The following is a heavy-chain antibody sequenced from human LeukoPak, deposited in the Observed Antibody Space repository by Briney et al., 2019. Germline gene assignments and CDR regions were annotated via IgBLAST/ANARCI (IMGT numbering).Heavy chain of an antibody. CDR3: AKDLYLRDFWSGYLDY. Sequence: GGSLRLSCAASGFIFSNYGMNWVRQAPGKGLEWVAAISASGSATSYADSVRGRFTISRDNSKSTTYLQMNSLRAEDTAVFYCAKDLYLRDFWSGYLDYWGQGIPVTVSS. J-gene: IGHJ4*02. CDR2: ISASGSAT. V-gene: IGHV3-23*01. D-gene: IGHD3-3*01. CDR1: GFIFSNYG.